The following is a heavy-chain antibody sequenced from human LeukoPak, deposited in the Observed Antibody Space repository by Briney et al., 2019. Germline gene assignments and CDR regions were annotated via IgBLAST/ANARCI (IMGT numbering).Heavy chain of an antibody. CDR3: ARRRIVAGTDAFDI. CDR2: ISAYNGNT. J-gene: IGHJ3*02. CDR1: GYTFTSYG. Sequence: ASVKVSCKASGYTFTSYGISWVRQAPGQGLEWMGWISAYNGNTNYAQELQGRVTMTTDTSTNTAYMELRSLRSDDTAVYYCARRRIVAGTDAFDIWGQGTMVTVSS. V-gene: IGHV1-18*01. D-gene: IGHD6-19*01.